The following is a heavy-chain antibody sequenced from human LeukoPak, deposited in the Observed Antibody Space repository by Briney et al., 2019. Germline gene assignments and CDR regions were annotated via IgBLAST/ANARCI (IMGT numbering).Heavy chain of an antibody. J-gene: IGHJ4*02. CDR1: GGTFSSYA. CDR3: ARVGFSGSSSLEDY. Sequence: SVKVSCKASGGTFSSYAISWVRQAPGQGLEWMGGIVPIFGTANYAQKFQGRVTITADESTSTAYMELSSLRSEDTAVYYCARVGFSGSSSLEDYWGQGTLVTVSS. V-gene: IGHV1-69*01. D-gene: IGHD6-6*01. CDR2: IVPIFGTA.